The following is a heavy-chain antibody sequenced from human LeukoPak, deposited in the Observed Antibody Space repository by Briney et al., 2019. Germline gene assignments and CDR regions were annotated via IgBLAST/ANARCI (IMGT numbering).Heavy chain of an antibody. D-gene: IGHD1-14*01. CDR2: INPGGSSI. CDR3: ARSNQADDY. CDR1: GFSFSGYA. J-gene: IGHJ4*02. V-gene: IGHV3-74*01. Sequence: GGSLRLSCAASGFSFSGYAMSWVRQVPGKGLVWVARINPGGSSITYADSVKGRFTISRDNAKNTLYLQMDSLRAEDTGVYYCARSNQADDYWGQGTLVTVSS.